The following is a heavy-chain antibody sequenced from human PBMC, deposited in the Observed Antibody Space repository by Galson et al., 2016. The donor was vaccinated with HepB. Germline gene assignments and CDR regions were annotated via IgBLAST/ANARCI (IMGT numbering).Heavy chain of an antibody. CDR2: IYWDDDK. D-gene: IGHD3-22*01. CDR1: GFSLSASGVA. J-gene: IGHJ4*02. Sequence: PALVKPTQTLTLTCTFSGFSLSASGVAVGWIRQPPGKALEWLALIYWDDDKFYSPSLKSRLTITEDTSKNQVLLTMTNMDPVDTATYYCAHSGATMTTTNFDYWGQGTLVTVSA. V-gene: IGHV2-5*02. CDR3: AHSGATMTTTNFDY.